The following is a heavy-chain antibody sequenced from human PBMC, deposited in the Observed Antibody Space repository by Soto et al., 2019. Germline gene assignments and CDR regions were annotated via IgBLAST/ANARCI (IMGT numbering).Heavy chain of an antibody. CDR2: IYPGDSDT. D-gene: IGHD6-6*01. CDR1: GYRFNNYW. CDR3: ARTTSSSGYSPFGP. V-gene: IGHV5-51*01. J-gene: IGHJ5*02. Sequence: LKISCKGSGYRFNNYWIGWVRQMPGKGLEWMAIIYPGDSDTRYSPSFQGQVTVSADKSISTAYLQWSSLKASDTAMYFCARTTSSSGYSPFGPWGQGTPVTVST.